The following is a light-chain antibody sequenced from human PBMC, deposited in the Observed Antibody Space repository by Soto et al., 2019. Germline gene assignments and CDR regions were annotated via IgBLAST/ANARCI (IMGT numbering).Light chain of an antibody. V-gene: IGLV1-40*01. CDR1: RSNIGAGYD. CDR3: QSFDNSLSGWV. Sequence: QSVLTQPPSVSGATGQRVTISCTGSRSNIGAGYDVHWYQHLPGTAPKLIVYENTSRPSGVPDRFSGSRSGTSASLAITGLQAEDEAHYYCQSFDNSLSGWVFGGGTKLTVL. J-gene: IGLJ3*02. CDR2: ENT.